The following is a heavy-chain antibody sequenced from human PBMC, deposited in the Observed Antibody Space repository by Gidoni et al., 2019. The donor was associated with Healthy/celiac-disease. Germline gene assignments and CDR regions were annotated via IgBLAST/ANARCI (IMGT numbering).Heavy chain of an antibody. J-gene: IGHJ4*02. V-gene: IGHV4-39*01. Sequence: QLQLQESGPGLVKPSETLSLTCTVSGGSISSSSYYWGWIRQPPGKGLEWIGSIYYSGSTYYNPSLKSRVTISVDTSKNQFSLKLSSVTAADTAVYYCASVLRYFDLQVDYWGQGTLVTVSS. CDR3: ASVLRYFDLQVDY. CDR2: IYYSGST. D-gene: IGHD3-9*01. CDR1: GGSISSSSYY.